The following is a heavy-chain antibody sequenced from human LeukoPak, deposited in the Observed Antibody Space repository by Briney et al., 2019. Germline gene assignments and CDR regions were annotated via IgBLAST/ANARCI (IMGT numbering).Heavy chain of an antibody. CDR2: ISSSSSYI. CDR3: ARKRIAVAGNYYYMDV. V-gene: IGHV3-21*01. Sequence: GGSLRLSCAASGFTFSSYSMNWLRQAPGKGLELVSSISSSSSYIYYADSVKGRFTISRDNAKNSLYLQMNSLRAEDTAVYYCARKRIAVAGNYYYMDVWGKGTTVTVSS. CDR1: GFTFSSYS. J-gene: IGHJ6*03. D-gene: IGHD6-19*01.